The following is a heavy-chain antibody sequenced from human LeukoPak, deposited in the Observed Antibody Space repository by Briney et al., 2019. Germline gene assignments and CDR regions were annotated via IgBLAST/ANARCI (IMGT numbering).Heavy chain of an antibody. CDR2: INHSGST. D-gene: IGHD3-22*01. CDR3: ARSLLLRASVDV. J-gene: IGHJ6*04. V-gene: IGHV4-34*01. Sequence: SETLSLTCAVYGGSFSGYYWSWIRQPPGKGLDWIGEINHSGSTNYNPSLKSRVTISVDTSKNQFSLKLSPVTAADTAVYYCARSLLLRASVDVWGKGTTVTVSS. CDR1: GGSFSGYY.